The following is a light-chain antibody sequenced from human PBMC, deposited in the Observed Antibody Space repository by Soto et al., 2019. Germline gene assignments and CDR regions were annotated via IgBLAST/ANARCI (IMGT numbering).Light chain of an antibody. J-gene: IGKJ1*01. CDR1: QSISSW. CDR2: DAS. Sequence: DIQMTQFPSTLSASVGDRVTITCRASQSISSWLAWYQQKPGKAPKLLIYDASSLESGVPSRFSGSGSGTEFTLTISSLQPDDFATYYCQQYNSYSPTFGQGTNVDIK. CDR3: QQYNSYSPT. V-gene: IGKV1-5*01.